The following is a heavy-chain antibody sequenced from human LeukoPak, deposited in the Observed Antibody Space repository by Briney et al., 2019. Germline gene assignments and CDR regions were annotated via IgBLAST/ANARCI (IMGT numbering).Heavy chain of an antibody. Sequence: ASVKVSCKASGYTFTSYDINWVRQAPGQGLEWMGWINPNSGGTNYAQKFQGRVTMTRDTSISTAYMELSRLRSDDTAVYYCARDLGDIVVTTENWFDPWGQGTLVTVSS. CDR3: ARDLGDIVVTTENWFDP. CDR1: GYTFTSYD. J-gene: IGHJ5*02. D-gene: IGHD2-2*01. CDR2: INPNSGGT. V-gene: IGHV1-2*02.